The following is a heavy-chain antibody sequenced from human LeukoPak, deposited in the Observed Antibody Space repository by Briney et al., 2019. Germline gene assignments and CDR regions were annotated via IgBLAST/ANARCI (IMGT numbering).Heavy chain of an antibody. V-gene: IGHV1-8*02. CDR3: ARVTNSADY. Sequence: GASVKVSCKASGYTFTGYYMHWVRQATGQGLEWMGWMNPNSCNTGYAQKFQGRVTMTRNTSISTAYMELSSLRSEDTAVYYCARVTNSADYWGQGTLVTVSS. D-gene: IGHD4-23*01. CDR2: MNPNSCNT. J-gene: IGHJ4*02. CDR1: GYTFTGYY.